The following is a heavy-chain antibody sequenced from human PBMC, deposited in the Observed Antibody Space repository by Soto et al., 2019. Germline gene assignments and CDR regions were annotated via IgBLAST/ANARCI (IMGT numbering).Heavy chain of an antibody. CDR3: ARDGYSGYLDY. Sequence: QVQLVESGGGVVQPGRSLRLSCAASGFTFSSYGVHWVRQAPGKGLEWVAVICYDGSNKYYADSVKGRFTISRDNSKNTMYLQMNSLRAEDTAVYSCARDGYSGYLDYWGQGTLVTVSS. CDR1: GFTFSSYG. D-gene: IGHD5-12*01. V-gene: IGHV3-33*01. J-gene: IGHJ4*02. CDR2: ICYDGSNK.